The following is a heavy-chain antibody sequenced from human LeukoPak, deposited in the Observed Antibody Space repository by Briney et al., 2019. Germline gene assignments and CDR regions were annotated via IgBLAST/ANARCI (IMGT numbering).Heavy chain of an antibody. D-gene: IGHD3-10*01. CDR2: ISGSGGVP. Sequence: GGSLRLSCAASGFNFRNSAMSWVRQAPGKGLEWASTISGSGGVPYYADSVKGRFTISSDSSKNTLYLQMNSLRDEDTAVYYCAKRAYGSGSYYSFDSWGQGTLVAVSS. CDR3: AKRAYGSGSYYSFDS. CDR1: GFNFRNSA. J-gene: IGHJ4*02. V-gene: IGHV3-23*01.